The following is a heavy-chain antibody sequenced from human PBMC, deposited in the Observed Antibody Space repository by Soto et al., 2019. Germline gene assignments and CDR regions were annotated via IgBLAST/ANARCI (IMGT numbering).Heavy chain of an antibody. CDR1: GGSISSSSYY. D-gene: IGHD5-18*01. J-gene: IGHJ6*02. CDR2: IYYSGST. Sequence: SSETLSLTCTVSGGSISSSSYYWGWIRQPPGKGLEWIGSIYYSGSTYYNPSLKSRVTISVDTSKNQFSLKLSSVTAADTAVYYCACIFSGGYGYGFYYYRMDVWGQGTTVT. CDR3: ACIFSGGYGYGFYYYRMDV. V-gene: IGHV4-39*01.